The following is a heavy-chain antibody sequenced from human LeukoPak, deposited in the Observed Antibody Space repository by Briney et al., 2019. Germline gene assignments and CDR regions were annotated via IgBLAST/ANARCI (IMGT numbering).Heavy chain of an antibody. CDR2: IIPIFGTA. CDR3: AGGTGFIIKD. D-gene: IGHD3-9*01. J-gene: IGHJ4*02. V-gene: IGHV1-69*13. Sequence: PWASVKVSCKASGGTFSSYAIGWVRQAPGQGLEWMGGIIPIFGTANYAQKFQGRVTITADESTSTAYMELSSLRSEDTAVYYCAGGTGFIIKDWGQGTLVTVSS. CDR1: GGTFSSYA.